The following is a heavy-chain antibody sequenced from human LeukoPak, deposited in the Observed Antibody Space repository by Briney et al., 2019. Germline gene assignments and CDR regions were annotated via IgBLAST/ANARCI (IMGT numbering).Heavy chain of an antibody. D-gene: IGHD6-13*01. Sequence: SETLSLTCTVSGGSISSYYWSWIRQPPGKGLQWIGYIYYSGSTSYNPSLKSRVTISVDTSKNQFSLKLTSVTAADTAVYYCARIYYSSSYDYWYFDLWGRGTLVTVSS. CDR1: GGSISSYY. J-gene: IGHJ2*01. CDR3: ARIYYSSSYDYWYFDL. CDR2: IYYSGST. V-gene: IGHV4-59*01.